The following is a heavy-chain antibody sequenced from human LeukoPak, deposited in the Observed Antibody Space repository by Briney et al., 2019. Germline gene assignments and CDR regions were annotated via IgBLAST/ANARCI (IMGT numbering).Heavy chain of an antibody. CDR3: ARDLSGHIVVVTAIRGDAFYI. Sequence: ASVKVSCKASGYTFTSYGISWVRQAPGQGLEWMGWISAYNGNTNYAQKLQGRVTMTTDTSTSTAYMELRSLRSDDTAVYYCARDLSGHIVVVTAIRGDAFYIWGQGTMVTVSS. CDR2: ISAYNGNT. J-gene: IGHJ3*02. CDR1: GYTFTSYG. V-gene: IGHV1-18*01. D-gene: IGHD2-21*02.